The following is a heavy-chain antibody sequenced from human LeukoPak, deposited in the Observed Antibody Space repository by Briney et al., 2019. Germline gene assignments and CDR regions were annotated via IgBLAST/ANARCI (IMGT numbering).Heavy chain of an antibody. J-gene: IGHJ4*02. Sequence: PGGSLRLSCAASGFTFSSYAMSWVRQAPGKGLEWVSAISGSGGSTYYADSVKGRFTISRDNSKNTLYLQMNSLRAEDTAVYYCAKCYVSSTSCYKFDYWGQGTLVTVSS. CDR3: AKCYVSSTSCYKFDY. V-gene: IGHV3-23*01. CDR1: GFTFSSYA. CDR2: ISGSGGST. D-gene: IGHD2-2*02.